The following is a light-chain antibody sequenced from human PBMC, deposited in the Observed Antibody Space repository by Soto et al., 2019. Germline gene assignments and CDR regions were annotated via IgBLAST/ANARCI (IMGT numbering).Light chain of an antibody. V-gene: IGLV2-23*02. J-gene: IGLJ2*01. CDR2: EVS. Sequence: QSALTQPASVSGSPGQSITISCTGSSSDIGKYNLVAWYQQQSGNAPKLLLYEVSRRPSGVPTRFTGSKSGNTASLTISSLQPEDEAEYYCYSSVGVWTFIFGGVTKLTVL. CDR3: YSSVGVWTFI. CDR1: SSDIGKYNL.